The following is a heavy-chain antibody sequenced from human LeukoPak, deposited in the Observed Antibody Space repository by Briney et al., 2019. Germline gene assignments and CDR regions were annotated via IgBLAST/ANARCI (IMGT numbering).Heavy chain of an antibody. Sequence: GGSLRLSCAASGFTFSSYAMRWVRQAPGKGREWVSDICGSGGSTYYADSVKGRFTISRDNSKNTLYLQMHSLRAEDTAVYYCAKGFDVHLLTIVFDYWGQGTLVTVSS. CDR2: ICGSGGST. CDR3: AKGFDVHLLTIVFDY. J-gene: IGHJ4*02. CDR1: GFTFSSYA. V-gene: IGHV3-23*01. D-gene: IGHD3-10*01.